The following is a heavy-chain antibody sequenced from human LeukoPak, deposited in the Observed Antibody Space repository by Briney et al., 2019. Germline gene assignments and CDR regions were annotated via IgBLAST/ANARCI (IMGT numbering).Heavy chain of an antibody. CDR2: ISSGGDKS. D-gene: IGHD2/OR15-2a*01. V-gene: IGHV3-23*01. Sequence: QPGGSLSLSCAASGFAICNYAMRWVGQGPGKGLEGVVGISSGGDKSYYAVSVKGRFSVSRDTSNTSRYLQMRSLRAEDTAVYCCAKTPPSNSESIGHFYVDSNYFDYWGRGNLVTVSS. J-gene: IGHJ4*02. CDR1: GFAICNYA. CDR3: AKTPPSNSESIGHFYVDSNYFDY.